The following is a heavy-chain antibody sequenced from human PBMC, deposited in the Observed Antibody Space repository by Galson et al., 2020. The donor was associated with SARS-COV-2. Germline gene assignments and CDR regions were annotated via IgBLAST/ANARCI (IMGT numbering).Heavy chain of an antibody. J-gene: IGHJ3*02. CDR3: TRDVSGGASDI. CDR2: ISHDGKIQ. Sequence: GGSLKLSCAASGFTLTNYAMHWLRQAPGKGLEWLTVISHDGKIQVYADSVKGRFTISRDNSGNMVFLQIVSLRPDDTALYYCTRDVSGGASDIWGQGTMVTVSS. CDR1: GFTLTNYA. D-gene: IGHD1-26*01. V-gene: IGHV3-30*04.